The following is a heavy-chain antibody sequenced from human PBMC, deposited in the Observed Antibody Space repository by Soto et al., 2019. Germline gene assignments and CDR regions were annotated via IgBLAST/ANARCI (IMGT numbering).Heavy chain of an antibody. J-gene: IGHJ6*03. V-gene: IGHV3-48*01. Sequence: EVQLVESGGGLVQPGGSLSLSCAASGFTFGSYGMNWVRQAPGKGLEWVSFILSSSGVIYYADSVKGRFTISRAKAKNSLYLQPSLPTPAATPVYGCARELRAPLVATAMPYYMDVWGKGNAVTVSS. CDR3: ARELRAPLVATAMPYYMDV. CDR1: GFTFGSYG. CDR2: ILSSSGVI. D-gene: IGHD2-21*02.